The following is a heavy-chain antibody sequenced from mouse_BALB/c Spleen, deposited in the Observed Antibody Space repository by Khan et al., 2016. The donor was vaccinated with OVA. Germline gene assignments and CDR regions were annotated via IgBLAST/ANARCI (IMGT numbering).Heavy chain of an antibody. CDR3: AIPPYFSNVMDN. CDR1: GHTFTTYG. CDR2: IITYTGEP. J-gene: IGHJ4*01. V-gene: IGHV9-3-1*01. D-gene: IGHD2-10*01. Sequence: QIQLVQSGPELKKPGETVKISCKASGHTFTTYGMNWVKQTPGEGLKWMGWIITYTGEPTYADYFNGRFAFSLETSANTSYLQINYLQNEDSATNFCAIPPYFSNVMDNWGQGTSVTVSS.